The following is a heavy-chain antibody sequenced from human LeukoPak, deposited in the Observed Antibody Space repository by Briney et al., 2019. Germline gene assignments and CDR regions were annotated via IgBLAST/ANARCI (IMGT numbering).Heavy chain of an antibody. CDR1: GFTFSSYA. V-gene: IGHV3-23*01. J-gene: IGHJ4*02. CDR2: ISGSGGST. Sequence: ESGGGLVQPGGYLRLSCAASGFTFSSYATSWVRQAPGKGLEWVSAISGSGGSTYYADSVKGRFTISRDNSKNTLYLQMNSLRAEDTAVYYCAKDPWRDVGAAATAFDYWGQGTLVTVSS. CDR3: AKDPWRDVGAAATAFDY. D-gene: IGHD6-13*01.